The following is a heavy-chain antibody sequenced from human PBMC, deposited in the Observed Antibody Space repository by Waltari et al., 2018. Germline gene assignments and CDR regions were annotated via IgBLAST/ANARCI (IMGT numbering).Heavy chain of an antibody. D-gene: IGHD3-10*01. V-gene: IGHV1-2*02. Sequence: QVQLVQSGPDVKKPGASLKVSCQASGFTFAAYYIHCFRQAPGQGREWRGWSSTDRGGTNDAQKVRGRGDRTRETAATTTYLELKNLRADDTAMYEGTREKRDWTGSWFGPWGQGSLLTVSA. CDR1: GFTFAAYY. CDR3: TREKRDWTGSWFGP. CDR2: SSTDRGGT. J-gene: IGHJ5*02.